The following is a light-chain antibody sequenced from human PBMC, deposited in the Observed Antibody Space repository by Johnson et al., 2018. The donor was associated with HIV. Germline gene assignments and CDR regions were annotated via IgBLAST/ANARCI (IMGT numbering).Light chain of an antibody. J-gene: IGLJ1*01. CDR2: ENN. Sequence: QSVLTQPPSVSAAPGQKVTISCSGSSSNIGNNYVSWYQQLPGTAPKLLIYENNKRPSGIPDRFSGSKSGTSATLGITGLQTGDEADYYGGTWDSSLWGVFGTGTKFTVL. CDR3: GTWDSSLWGV. V-gene: IGLV1-51*02. CDR1: SSNIGNNY.